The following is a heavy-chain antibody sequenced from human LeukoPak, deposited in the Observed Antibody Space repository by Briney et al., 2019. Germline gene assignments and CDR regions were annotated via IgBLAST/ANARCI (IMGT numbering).Heavy chain of an antibody. CDR1: GGSISSSSYY. J-gene: IGHJ5*02. Sequence: SETLSLTCIVSGGSISSSSYYWGWIRQPPGKGLEWIGSIFYSGSTYYNASLKSRVTISVDTSKNQFSLKLSSVTAADTAVYYCARSYRSSSLGGRFDPWGQGTLVTVSS. V-gene: IGHV4-39*01. CDR3: ARSYRSSSLGGRFDP. CDR2: IFYSGST. D-gene: IGHD6-6*01.